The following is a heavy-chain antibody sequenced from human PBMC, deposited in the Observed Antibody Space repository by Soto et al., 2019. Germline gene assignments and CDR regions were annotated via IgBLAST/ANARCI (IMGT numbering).Heavy chain of an antibody. CDR1: GGSISSYY. CDR2: IYYSGST. V-gene: IGHV4-59*01. J-gene: IGHJ5*02. Sequence: TLSLTCTVSGGSISSYYWTWIRQPPGKGLEWIGYIYYSGSTDHNPSLKSRVTISVDTSKNQFSLKLSSVTAADTAVYYCARVNDFWTGYYSTNWFDPWGQGTLVTVSS. CDR3: ARVNDFWTGYYSTNWFDP. D-gene: IGHD3-3*01.